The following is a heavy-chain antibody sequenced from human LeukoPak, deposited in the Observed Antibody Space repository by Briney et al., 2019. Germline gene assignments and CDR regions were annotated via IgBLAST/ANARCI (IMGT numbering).Heavy chain of an antibody. CDR3: ARDRRYCGGGSCYFDYFFDY. CDR1: GFTFNSYA. V-gene: IGHV3-30-3*01. Sequence: GGSLRPSCVASGFTFNSYAVHWVRQAPGKGLEWVAVISYDGSINFYAASVKGRFTISRDNSKNTLYLQMNSLRAEDTALYFCARDRRYCGGGSCYFDYFFDYWGQGTLVTVSS. D-gene: IGHD2-15*01. J-gene: IGHJ4*02. CDR2: ISYDGSIN.